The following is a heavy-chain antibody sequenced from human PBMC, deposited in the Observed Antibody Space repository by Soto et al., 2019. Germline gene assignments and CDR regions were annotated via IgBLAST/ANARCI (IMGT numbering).Heavy chain of an antibody. D-gene: IGHD4-17*01. CDR1: GFTFSSCA. Sequence: EVQLLESGGGLVQPGGSLTLSCAASGFTFSSCAMSWVRQAPGKGLEGVSAIGDNGVSKYYADSVKGRFTISRDNSRNTLYLQMNSLRADDTAVYYCATYRQTTVTSEFWGQGALVTVSS. CDR3: ATYRQTTVTSEF. V-gene: IGHV3-23*01. CDR2: IGDNGVSK. J-gene: IGHJ4*02.